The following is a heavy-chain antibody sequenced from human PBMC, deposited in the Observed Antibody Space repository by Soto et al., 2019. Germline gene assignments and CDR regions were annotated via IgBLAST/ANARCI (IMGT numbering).Heavy chain of an antibody. CDR3: TRDYYDSSGYSYYFDY. D-gene: IGHD3-22*01. J-gene: IGHJ4*02. V-gene: IGHV3-49*04. CDR1: GFTFGDYA. CDR2: IRSKAYGGTT. Sequence: LRLSCTASGFTFGDYAMSWVRQAPGKGLEWVGFIRSKAYGGTTEYAASVKGRFTISRDDSKSIAYLQMNSLKTEDTAVYYCTRDYYDSSGYSYYFDYWGQGTLVTVSS.